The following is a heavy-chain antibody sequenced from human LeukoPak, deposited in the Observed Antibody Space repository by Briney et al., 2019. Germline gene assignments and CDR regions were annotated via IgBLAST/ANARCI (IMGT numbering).Heavy chain of an antibody. D-gene: IGHD2-2*01. CDR3: ARSPFPAATPYYYYYMDV. CDR1: GGSIGRSSYY. Sequence: PSETLSLTCTVSGGSIGRSSYYWSWIRQPPGKGLEWIGEINHSGSTNYNPSLKSRVTISVDTSKNQFSLKLSSVTAADTAVYYCARSPFPAATPYYYYYMDVWGKGTTVTISS. J-gene: IGHJ6*03. CDR2: INHSGST. V-gene: IGHV4-39*07.